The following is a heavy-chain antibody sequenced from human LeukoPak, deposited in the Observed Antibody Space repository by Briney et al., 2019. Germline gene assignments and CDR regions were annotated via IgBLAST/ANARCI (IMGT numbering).Heavy chain of an antibody. J-gene: IGHJ4*02. Sequence: GGSLRLSCAASGFTFSSYAMHWVRQAPGKGLEYVSAISSNGGSTYYANSVKGRFTISRDNSKNTLYLQMGSLRAEDMAVYYCARDRVRIASYYFDSWGQGTLVTVSS. D-gene: IGHD6-13*01. V-gene: IGHV3-64*01. CDR2: ISSNGGST. CDR3: ARDRVRIASYYFDS. CDR1: GFTFSSYA.